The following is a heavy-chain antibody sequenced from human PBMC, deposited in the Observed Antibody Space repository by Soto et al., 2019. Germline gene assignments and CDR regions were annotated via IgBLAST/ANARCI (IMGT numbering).Heavy chain of an antibody. D-gene: IGHD3-10*01. V-gene: IGHV1-18*01. Sequence: GASVKVSCKASGYTFASYGISWVRQAPGRGLEWMGWISAYNGNTNYAQKLQGRVTMTTDTSTSTAYMELRSLRSDDTAVYYCARGGRYYGSGSYHYYYMDVWGKGTTVTVSS. CDR1: GYTFASYG. CDR3: ARGGRYYGSGSYHYYYMDV. J-gene: IGHJ6*03. CDR2: ISAYNGNT.